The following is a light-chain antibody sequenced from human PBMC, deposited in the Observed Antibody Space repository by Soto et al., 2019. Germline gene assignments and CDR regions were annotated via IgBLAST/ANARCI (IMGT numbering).Light chain of an antibody. J-gene: IGKJ4*01. CDR2: GAS. CDR1: QSVSSNY. CDR3: QRYNNWPLT. Sequence: EIVLTQSPGTLSLSPGDRVTLSCRASQSVSSNYLAWYQQKPGQAPRLLIYGASTRTTGVPDRFSGGGAGTEFTLTISRLEPEDFAVYYCQRYNNWPLTFGGGTKV. V-gene: IGKV3-20*01.